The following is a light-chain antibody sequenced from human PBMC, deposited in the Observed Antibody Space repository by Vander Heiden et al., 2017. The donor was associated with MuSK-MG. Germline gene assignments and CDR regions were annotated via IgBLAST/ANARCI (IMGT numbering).Light chain of an antibody. Sequence: DIVLTQSPLSLPVTPGEPATISCRSSQSLLHSIGYNYVDWYLQKPGQSPQLLIYLGSNRASGVPDRFSGSGSGTDFTLKITRVEAEDVGVYYCMQGLQIPWTFGQGTKVEIK. CDR3: MQGLQIPWT. V-gene: IGKV2-28*01. CDR2: LGS. CDR1: QSLLHSIGYNY. J-gene: IGKJ1*01.